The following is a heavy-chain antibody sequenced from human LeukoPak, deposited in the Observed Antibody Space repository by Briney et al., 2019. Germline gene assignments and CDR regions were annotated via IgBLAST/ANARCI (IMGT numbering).Heavy chain of an antibody. D-gene: IGHD4/OR15-4a*01. CDR2: ISWNSGSI. V-gene: IGHV3-9*01. Sequence: GGSLRLSCAASGFTFDDYAMHWVRQAPGKGLEWVSGISWNSGSIGYADSVKGRFTISRDNAKNSLYLQMNSLRAEDTALYCCAKVRHGAYFDYWGQGTLVTVSS. J-gene: IGHJ4*02. CDR1: GFTFDDYA. CDR3: AKVRHGAYFDY.